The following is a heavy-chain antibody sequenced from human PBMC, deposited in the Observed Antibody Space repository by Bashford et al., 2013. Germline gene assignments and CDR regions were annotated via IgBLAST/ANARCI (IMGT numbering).Heavy chain of an antibody. J-gene: IGHJ1*01. D-gene: IGHD2-21*01. CDR3: XDESDXAYVGIP. Sequence: SETLSLTCAVYGGSFSSYYWNWIRQPPGKGLEWIGEINHSRKHQLQPVLKSRVTISVDTSKNQFSLKLSSVTAADTALTYSXDESDXAYVGIPWGQGPWHRXL. V-gene: IGHV4-34*01. CDR2: INHSRKH. CDR1: GGSFSSYY.